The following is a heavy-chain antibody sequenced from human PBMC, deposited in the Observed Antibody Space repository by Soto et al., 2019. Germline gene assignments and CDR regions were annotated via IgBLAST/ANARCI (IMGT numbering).Heavy chain of an antibody. CDR1: GYTFTSYD. V-gene: IGHV1-8*01. D-gene: IGHD3-10*01. J-gene: IGHJ6*02. CDR2: MNPNSGNT. CDR3: AREYYYGSGSYPRNNYYYYGMDV. Sequence: ASVKVSCKASGYTFTSYDINWVRQATGQELEWMGWMNPNSGNTSYAQKFQGRVTMTRDTSTSTVYMELSSLRSEDTAVYYCAREYYYGSGSYPRNNYYYYGMDVWGQGTTVTVSS.